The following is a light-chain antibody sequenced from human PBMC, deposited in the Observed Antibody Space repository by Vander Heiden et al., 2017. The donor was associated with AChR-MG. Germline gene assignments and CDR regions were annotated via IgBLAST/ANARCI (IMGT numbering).Light chain of an antibody. CDR3: QSYDSGLSGYV. Sequence: QSVLTHPPPVSGAPGQSVTISCTGSSSDIGAGFDVHWYQQLPGTAPNLLIFSDINRPSGVPDRLSGSKSGTSAFLAITGLQADDEADYYCQSYDSGLSGYVFGTGTKVTVL. CDR1: SSDIGAGFD. V-gene: IGLV1-40*01. J-gene: IGLJ1*01. CDR2: SDI.